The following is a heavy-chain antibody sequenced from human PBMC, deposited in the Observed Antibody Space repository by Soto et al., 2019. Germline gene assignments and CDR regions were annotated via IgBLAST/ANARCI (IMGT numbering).Heavy chain of an antibody. D-gene: IGHD3-3*01. V-gene: IGHV1-18*01. CDR3: ARDQYDFWSGSDPYYYYYGMDV. Sequence: PRASVKVSCKASGYTFTSYGISWVRQAPGQGLEWMGWISAYNGNTNYAQKLQGRVTMTTDTSTSTAYMELRSLRSDDTAVYYCARDQYDFWSGSDPYYYYYGMDVWGQGTTVTVSS. CDR1: GYTFTSYG. J-gene: IGHJ6*02. CDR2: ISAYNGNT.